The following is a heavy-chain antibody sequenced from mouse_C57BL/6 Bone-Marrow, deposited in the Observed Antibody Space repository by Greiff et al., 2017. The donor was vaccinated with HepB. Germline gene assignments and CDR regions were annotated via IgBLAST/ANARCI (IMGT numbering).Heavy chain of an antibody. CDR1: GYTFTDYY. Sequence: VQLQQSGPVLVKPGASVKMSCKASGYTFTDYYMNWVKQSHGKSLEWIGVINPYNGGTSYNQKFKGKATLTVDKSSSTAYMELNSLTSEDSAVYYCARGYGRDFDYWGQGTTLTVSS. CDR3: ARGYGRDFDY. J-gene: IGHJ2*01. CDR2: INPYNGGT. V-gene: IGHV1-19*01. D-gene: IGHD1-1*01.